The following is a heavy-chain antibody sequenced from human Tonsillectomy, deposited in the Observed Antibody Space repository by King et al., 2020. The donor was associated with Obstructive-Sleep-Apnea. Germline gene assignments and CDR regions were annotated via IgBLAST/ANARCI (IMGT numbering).Heavy chain of an antibody. Sequence: VQLVESGGGVVQPGRSLRLSCAVSGFSFSSYAMHWVRQAPGKGLEGVAVISYDGSNKHYAESVKGRFTISRDNSKNTLYRQMNSLRAEDTAVYYCARRRVRGATYYYGMDVWGQGTTVTVSS. CDR3: ARRRVRGATYYYGMDV. V-gene: IGHV3-30-3*01. CDR2: ISYDGSNK. J-gene: IGHJ6*02. D-gene: IGHD3-10*01. CDR1: GFSFSSYA.